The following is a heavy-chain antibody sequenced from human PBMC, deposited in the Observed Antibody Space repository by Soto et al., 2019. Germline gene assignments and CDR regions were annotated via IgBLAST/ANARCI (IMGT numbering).Heavy chain of an antibody. CDR1: GFTFSDYY. Sequence: QVHLEASGGGLVKPGGSLILTCTASGFTFSDYYMSWIRQAPGKGLEWLAYISGSGSTTYYTDSVKGRFAISRDNARTSLYLQINSLRVEDSAVYYCARSSLTYFEFWGQGTLVTVYS. CDR2: ISGSGSTT. CDR3: ARSSLTYFEF. V-gene: IGHV3-11*01. J-gene: IGHJ4*02.